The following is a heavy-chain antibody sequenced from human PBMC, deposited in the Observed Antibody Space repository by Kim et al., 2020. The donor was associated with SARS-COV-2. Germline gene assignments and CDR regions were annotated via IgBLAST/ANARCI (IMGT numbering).Heavy chain of an antibody. J-gene: IGHJ4*02. Sequence: LSLTCAASGFTFSSYGMHWVRQAPGKGLEWVAVISYDGSNKYYADSVKGRFTISRDNSKNTLYLQMNSLRAEDTAVYYCAREGYDSSGYYGTYFDYWGQGTLVTVSS. CDR3: AREGYDSSGYYGTYFDY. V-gene: IGHV3-33*05. CDR1: GFTFSSYG. D-gene: IGHD3-22*01. CDR2: ISYDGSNK.